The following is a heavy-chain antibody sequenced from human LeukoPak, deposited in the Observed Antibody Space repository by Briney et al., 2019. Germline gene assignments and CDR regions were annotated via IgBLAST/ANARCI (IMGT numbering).Heavy chain of an antibody. CDR2: INPNSGGT. CDR3: AREGGAAAAGYFDY. D-gene: IGHD6-13*01. CDR1: GYTFTGYY. J-gene: IGHJ4*02. V-gene: IGHV1-2*02. Sequence: ASVKVSCKASGYTFTGYYMHWVRQAPGQGLEGMGWINPNSGGTNYAQKFQGRVTMTRDTSISTAYMELSRLRSDDTAVYYCAREGGAAAAGYFDYWGQGTLVTVSS.